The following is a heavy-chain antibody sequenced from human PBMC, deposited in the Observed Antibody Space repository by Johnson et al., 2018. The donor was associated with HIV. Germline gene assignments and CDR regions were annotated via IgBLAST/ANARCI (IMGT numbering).Heavy chain of an antibody. CDR3: ARDRSTPQPYYYDSSGYRGYSAFDI. CDR1: GFTFSSYA. CDR2: ISYDGSNK. D-gene: IGHD3-22*01. V-gene: IGHV3-30*04. Sequence: QVQLVESGGGVVQPGRSLRLSCAASGFTFSSYAMHWVRQAPGKGLEWVAVISYDGSNKYYADSVKGRFTISRDNSKNTLYLQMNSLRAEDTAVYYCARDRSTPQPYYYDSSGYRGYSAFDIWGQVTMVTVSS. J-gene: IGHJ3*02.